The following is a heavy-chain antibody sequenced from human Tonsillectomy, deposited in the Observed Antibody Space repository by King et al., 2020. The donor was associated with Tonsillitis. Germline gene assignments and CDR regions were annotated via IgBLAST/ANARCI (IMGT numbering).Heavy chain of an antibody. V-gene: IGHV3-64*01. D-gene: IGHD2-2*01. J-gene: IGHJ4*02. CDR1: GFTFSSYA. CDR3: ASDRYCSSTSCYPQADY. CDR2: ISSKGGCT. Sequence: VQLVESGGGLVQPGGSLRLSCAASGFTFSSYAMHWVRQAPGTGLEYVSAISSKGGCTYYVNSVKGRFTITRDNSKNTLYLQMSSLRAEDMTVYYCASDRYCSSTSCYPQADYWGQGTLVTVSS.